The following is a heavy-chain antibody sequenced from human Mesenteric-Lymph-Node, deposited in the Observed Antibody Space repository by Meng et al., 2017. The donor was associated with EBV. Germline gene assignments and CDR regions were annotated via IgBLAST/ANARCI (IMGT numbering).Heavy chain of an antibody. CDR2: VSHSGGA. D-gene: IGHD2-8*02. CDR1: GGSFNFYY. CDR3: ASGWSPHY. Sequence: QVQLQQWGAGLLKPSETLSLTCAVHGGSFNFYYWSWIRQPPGKGLEWIGQVSHSGGANYNPSLESRVAISVDSSKTQFSLMLSSVTAADTAVYYCASGWSPHYWGQGTLVTVSS. J-gene: IGHJ4*02. V-gene: IGHV4-34*01.